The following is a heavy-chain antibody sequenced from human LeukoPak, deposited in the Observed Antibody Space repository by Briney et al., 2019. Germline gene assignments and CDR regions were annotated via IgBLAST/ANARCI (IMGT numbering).Heavy chain of an antibody. CDR1: GGTFINYA. Sequence: ASVKVSCKASGGTFINYAISWVRQAPGQGLEWMGGIIPIFGTANYAQKFQGRVTITADESTSTAYMELSSLRSEDTAVYYCARGRYCSSTSCYYFDYWGQGTLVTVSS. D-gene: IGHD2-2*01. CDR2: IIPIFGTA. CDR3: ARGRYCSSTSCYYFDY. V-gene: IGHV1-69*13. J-gene: IGHJ4*02.